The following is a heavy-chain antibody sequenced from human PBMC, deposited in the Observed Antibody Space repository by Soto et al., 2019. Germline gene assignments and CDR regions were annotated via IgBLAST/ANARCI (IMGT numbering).Heavy chain of an antibody. CDR2: IYPGDSDT. D-gene: IGHD4-17*01. CDR3: ARRVIFGGDSDYSYFGMDV. CDR1: GYSFTSYW. V-gene: IGHV5-51*01. Sequence: GESLKISCKGSGYSFTSYWIGWVRQMPGKGLEWMGIIYPGDSDTRYSPSLQGQVTISADKSISTAYLQWSSLKASDTAMYYCARRVIFGGDSDYSYFGMDVWGKGTTVTVSS. J-gene: IGHJ6*04.